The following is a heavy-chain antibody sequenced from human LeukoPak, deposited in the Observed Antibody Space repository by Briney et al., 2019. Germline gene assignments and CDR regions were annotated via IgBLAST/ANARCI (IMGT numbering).Heavy chain of an antibody. CDR3: ARGTYYYDSSGYLSFDY. CDR1: GFTFSSYG. Sequence: GGSLRLSCAASGFTFSSYGMHWVRQAPGKGLEWVAVIWYDGSSKYYADSVKGRFTISRDNSKNTLYLQMNSLRAEDTAVYYCARGTYYYDSSGYLSFDYWGQGTLVTVSS. CDR2: IWYDGSSK. V-gene: IGHV3-33*01. D-gene: IGHD3-22*01. J-gene: IGHJ4*02.